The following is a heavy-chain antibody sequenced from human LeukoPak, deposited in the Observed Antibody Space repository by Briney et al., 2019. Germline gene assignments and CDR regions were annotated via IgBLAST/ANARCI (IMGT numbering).Heavy chain of an antibody. CDR2: IYHSGST. CDR1: GGSISSGGYY. Sequence: SQTLSLTCTVSGGSISSGGYYWSWIRQPPGKGLEWIGYIYHSGSTYYNPSLKSRVTISVDRSKNQFSLKLSSVTAADTAVYYCARAEGGSGYFFFDYWGQGTLVTVSS. D-gene: IGHD3-3*01. V-gene: IGHV4-30-2*01. CDR3: ARAEGGSGYFFFDY. J-gene: IGHJ4*02.